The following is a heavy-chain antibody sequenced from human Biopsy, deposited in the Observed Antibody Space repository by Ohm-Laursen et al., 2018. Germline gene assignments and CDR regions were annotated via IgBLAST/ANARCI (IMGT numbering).Heavy chain of an antibody. J-gene: IGHJ6*02. CDR3: TRTPILIVSAGLVYRHRRHLQGMDV. Sequence: TQTLTLTCSFSGFSLSARGMCVSWIRQAPGKALEWLARVGWDDYKDYSASLQTKLSISKDTSNDQVVLTVNNVDPADTATYYCTRTPILIVSAGLVYRHRRHLQGMDVWGQGIAVTVS. CDR1: GFSLSARGMC. V-gene: IGHV2-70*11. CDR2: VGWDDYK. D-gene: IGHD6-13*01.